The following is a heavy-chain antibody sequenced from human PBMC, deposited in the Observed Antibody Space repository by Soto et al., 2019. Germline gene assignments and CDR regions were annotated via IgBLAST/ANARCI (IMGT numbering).Heavy chain of an antibody. Sequence: SETLSLTCTVSGGSISSGDYYWSWIRQPPGKGLEWIGYVYYSGSTYYNPSLKSRVTISVDTSKNQFSLKLSSVTAADTAVYYCARGDAVTMVRGVSPGWFDPWGQGTLVTVSS. CDR2: VYYSGST. V-gene: IGHV4-30-4*01. CDR1: GGSISSGDYY. D-gene: IGHD3-10*01. CDR3: ARGDAVTMVRGVSPGWFDP. J-gene: IGHJ5*02.